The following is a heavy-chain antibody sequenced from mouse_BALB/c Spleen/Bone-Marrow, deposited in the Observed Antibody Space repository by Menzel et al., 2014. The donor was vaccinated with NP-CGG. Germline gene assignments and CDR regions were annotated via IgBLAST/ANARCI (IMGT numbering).Heavy chain of an antibody. Sequence: QVQLQQSGAELVRPGTSVKVSCKASGYAFTNYLIEWVKQRPGQGLEWIGVINPGRGGTNYNEKFKGKATLTADKSSSTAYMQLSSLTSDDSAVYFCARIYYNNYYWVQGTTLTVSS. CDR2: INPGRGGT. V-gene: IGHV1-54*01. CDR1: GYAFTNYL. CDR3: ARIYYNNYY. D-gene: IGHD2-5*01. J-gene: IGHJ2*01.